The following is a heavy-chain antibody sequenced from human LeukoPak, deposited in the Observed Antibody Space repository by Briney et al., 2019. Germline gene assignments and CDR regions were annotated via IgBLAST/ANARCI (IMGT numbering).Heavy chain of an antibody. V-gene: IGHV4-39*01. CDR1: GGSISSSSYY. Sequence: SETLSLTCTVSGGSISSSSYYWGWIRQPPGKGLEWIGSIYYSGSTYYNPSLKSRVTISVDTSKNQFSLKLSSVTAADTAVYYCASPTGTKEDYWGQGTLVTVSS. D-gene: IGHD1-14*01. CDR2: IYYSGST. CDR3: ASPTGTKEDY. J-gene: IGHJ4*02.